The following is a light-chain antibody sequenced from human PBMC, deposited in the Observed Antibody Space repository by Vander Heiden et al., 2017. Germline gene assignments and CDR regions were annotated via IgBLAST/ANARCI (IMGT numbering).Light chain of an antibody. CDR2: KDS. J-gene: IGLJ3*02. Sequence: SYEVTQPPSVSVSPGQTARITCSGDALPNKYAYWYQQKPGQAPVLVIYKDSERPSGIPERFSGSSSGTTVTLTISGVQAEDEADYYCQSADSSDTWVFGGGTKLTVL. CDR1: ALPNKY. CDR3: QSADSSDTWV. V-gene: IGLV3-25*03.